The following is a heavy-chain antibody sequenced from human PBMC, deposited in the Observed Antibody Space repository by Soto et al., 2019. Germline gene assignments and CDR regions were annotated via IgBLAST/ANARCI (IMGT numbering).Heavy chain of an antibody. CDR1: GGSISSGGYY. D-gene: IGHD5-18*01. CDR2: IYYSGST. Sequence: QVQLQESGPGLVKPSQTLSLTCTVSGGSISSGGYYWSWIRQHPGKGLEWIGYIYYSGSTYYNPSLQSRVTISVDTSKNQFSLKLSSVTAADTAVYYCARADTAMPDFDYWGQGTLVTVSS. J-gene: IGHJ4*02. CDR3: ARADTAMPDFDY. V-gene: IGHV4-31*03.